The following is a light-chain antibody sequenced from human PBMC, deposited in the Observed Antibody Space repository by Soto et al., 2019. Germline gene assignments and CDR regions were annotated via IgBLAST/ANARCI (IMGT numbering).Light chain of an antibody. J-gene: IGKJ1*01. Sequence: EIVIPHSPATLSVPPGGISILFCRASQSISANLAWYQQKPGQTPRLLIYGASTRASGVPAKFSGSGSGTEFTLTTSSLQSEDFAVYYCQQYNNWPRTSGQGTKVDI. CDR3: QQYNNWPRT. CDR1: QSISAN. CDR2: GAS. V-gene: IGKV3-15*01.